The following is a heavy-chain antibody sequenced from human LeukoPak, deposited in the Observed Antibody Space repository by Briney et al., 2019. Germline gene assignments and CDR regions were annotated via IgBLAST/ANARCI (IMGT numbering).Heavy chain of an antibody. CDR3: ARPIGGHFWSGYYIDAFDI. V-gene: IGHV1-8*03. CDR1: GYTFTSYD. D-gene: IGHD3-3*02. J-gene: IGHJ3*02. Sequence: ASVKVSCKASGYTFTSYDINWVRQATGQGLEWMGCMYPHSGSTGYAQKFQGRFTITRNTSISTAYMELSSLRSEDTAVYYCARPIGGHFWSGYYIDAFDIWGQGTMVTVSS. CDR2: MYPHSGST.